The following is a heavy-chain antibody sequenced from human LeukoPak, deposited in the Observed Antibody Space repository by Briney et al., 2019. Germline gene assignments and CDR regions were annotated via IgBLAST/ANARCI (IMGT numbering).Heavy chain of an antibody. CDR3: ARVYQSYCSGGSCYYVWFDP. Sequence: ASVKVSCKASGYTFTGYYIHWVRQAPGQGLEWMGWINPNNGGTNYAQKFQGGVTMTRDTSISTAYMELSRLRYDDTAVYYCARVYQSYCSGGSCYYVWFDPWGQGTLVTVSS. V-gene: IGHV1-2*02. D-gene: IGHD2-15*01. CDR1: GYTFTGYY. CDR2: INPNNGGT. J-gene: IGHJ5*02.